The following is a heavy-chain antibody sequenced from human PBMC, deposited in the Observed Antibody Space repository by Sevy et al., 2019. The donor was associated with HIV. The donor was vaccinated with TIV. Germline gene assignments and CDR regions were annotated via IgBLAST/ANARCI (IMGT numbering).Heavy chain of an antibody. V-gene: IGHV4-61*02. J-gene: IGHJ4*02. D-gene: IGHD2-15*01. CDR1: GGSISSGSYY. Sequence: SETLSLTCTVSGGSISSGSYYWSWVRQPAGKGLEWIGRIYTSGSTNYNPSLKSRVTISVDTSKNQFSLKLSSVTAADTAVYYCARFGPRYCSGGSCYVGGQGTLVTVSS. CDR3: ARFGPRYCSGGSCYV. CDR2: IYTSGST.